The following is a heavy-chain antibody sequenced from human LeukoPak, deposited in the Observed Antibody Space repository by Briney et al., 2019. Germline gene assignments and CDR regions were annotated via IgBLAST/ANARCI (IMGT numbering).Heavy chain of an antibody. J-gene: IGHJ4*02. CDR3: ARAGAESSGWSIDF. Sequence: SETLSLTCAISGASITNTSLSNTGYFWGWIRQPPGKGLQWIGSIYHTGSTYYSPSLKSRVTISVDASKNQFSLKLNFVTAAGTAVYYCARAGAESSGWSIDFWGQGTLVTVSS. D-gene: IGHD6-19*01. V-gene: IGHV4-39*02. CDR1: GASITNTSLSNTGYF. CDR2: IYHTGST.